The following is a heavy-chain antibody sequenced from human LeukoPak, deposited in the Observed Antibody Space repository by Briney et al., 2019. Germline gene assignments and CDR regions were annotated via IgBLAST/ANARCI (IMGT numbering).Heavy chain of an antibody. V-gene: IGHV1-2*02. CDR3: ARNDWNDPWFDP. CDR2: LNLKSGGT. J-gene: IGHJ5*02. CDR1: AYTFTGYY. Sequence: GASVKVSCKASAYTFTGYYIHWVRHAPGPGLEWMGWLNLKSGGTNYAQNFQGRVTMTRDTIINTAYMELSRLRSDDTAVYYCARNDWNDPWFDPWGQGTLVTVSS. D-gene: IGHD1-1*01.